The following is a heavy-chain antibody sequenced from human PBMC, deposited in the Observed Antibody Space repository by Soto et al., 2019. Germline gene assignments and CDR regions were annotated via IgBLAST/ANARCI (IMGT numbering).Heavy chain of an antibody. CDR2: IWYDGSNK. J-gene: IGHJ6*02. CDR1: GFTFSSYG. V-gene: IGHV3-33*01. D-gene: IGHD3-10*01. Sequence: QVQLVESGGGVVQPGRSLRLSCAGSGFTFSSYGMHWVRQAPGKGLEWVAVIWYDGSNKFYADSVNGRFTISRDNSKNKLYLQMNSLRADDTAVYYCARPNYYGSGSYFDYYYGMDVWGQGTTVTVSS. CDR3: ARPNYYGSGSYFDYYYGMDV.